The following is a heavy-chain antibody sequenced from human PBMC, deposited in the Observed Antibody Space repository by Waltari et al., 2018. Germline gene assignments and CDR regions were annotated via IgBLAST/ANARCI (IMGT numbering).Heavy chain of an antibody. CDR1: GYTFTGYY. CDR3: ARDSGYSSSPKFDY. V-gene: IGHV1-2*06. J-gene: IGHJ4*02. Sequence: VQLVQSGAEVKKPGASVKVSCKASGYTFTGYYMPWVRQAPGQGLEWMGRINPNSGGTNYAQKFQGRVTMTRDTSISTAYMELSRLRSDDTAVYYCARDSGYSSSPKFDYWGQGTLVTVSS. CDR2: INPNSGGT. D-gene: IGHD6-13*01.